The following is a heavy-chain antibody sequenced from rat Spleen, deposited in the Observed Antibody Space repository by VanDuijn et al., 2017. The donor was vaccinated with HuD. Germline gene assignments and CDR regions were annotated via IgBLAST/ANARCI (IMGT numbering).Heavy chain of an antibody. CDR2: ISPSGGST. J-gene: IGHJ4*01. V-gene: IGHV5-25*01. Sequence: EVQMVESGGGLVKPGRSLKLSCAASGFTFSNYYMAWVRQAPTKGLEWVASISPSGGSTYYPDSVKGRFTISRDNAKNTVDMQLSSLRSEDTATYYCRRPLYVMDAWGQGASVTVSS. CDR3: RRPLYVMDA. CDR1: GFTFSNYY.